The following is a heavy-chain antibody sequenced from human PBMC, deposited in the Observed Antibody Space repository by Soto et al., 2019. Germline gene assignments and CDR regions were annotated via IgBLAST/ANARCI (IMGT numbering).Heavy chain of an antibody. CDR3: AREGAARGYYYYGMAV. CDR2: IYYSGST. CDR1: GGSISSYY. Sequence: PSETLSLTCTVSGGSISSYYWSWIRQPPGKGLEWIGYIYYSGSTNYNPSLKSRVTISVDTSKNQFSLKLSSVTAADTAVYYCAREGAARGYYYYGMAVWGQGTTVTVSS. D-gene: IGHD3-16*01. V-gene: IGHV4-59*01. J-gene: IGHJ6*02.